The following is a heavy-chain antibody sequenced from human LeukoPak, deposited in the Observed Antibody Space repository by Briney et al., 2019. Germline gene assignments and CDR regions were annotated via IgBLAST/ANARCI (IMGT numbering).Heavy chain of an antibody. CDR1: VFTFSTSW. CDR2: IKQDGSDK. D-gene: IGHD1-26*01. CDR3: ARYRGANWFDP. V-gene: IGHV3-7*05. J-gene: IGHJ5*02. Sequence: RTGGSLRLSCAASVFTFSTSWMSWVRQAPGRGLEWVASIKQDGSDKYYVDSVKGRFTISRDNAKNSLYLQMSSLRAEDTAVYYCARYRGANWFDPWGQGTLVTVSS.